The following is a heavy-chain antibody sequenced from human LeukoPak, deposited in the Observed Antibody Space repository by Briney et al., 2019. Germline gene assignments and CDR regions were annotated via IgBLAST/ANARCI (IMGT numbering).Heavy chain of an antibody. V-gene: IGHV3-33*01. CDR2: IWYDGSNK. CDR1: GFTFSSYG. D-gene: IGHD3-10*01. CDR3: ARVVTMVRGVIKAHYYYYYGMDV. J-gene: IGHJ6*04. Sequence: PGGSLRLSCAASGFTFSSYGMHWVRQAPGKGLEWVAVIWYDGSNKYSADSVKGRFTISRDNFKNTLYLQMNSLRAEDTAVYYGARVVTMVRGVIKAHYYYYYGMDVWGKGTTVTVSS.